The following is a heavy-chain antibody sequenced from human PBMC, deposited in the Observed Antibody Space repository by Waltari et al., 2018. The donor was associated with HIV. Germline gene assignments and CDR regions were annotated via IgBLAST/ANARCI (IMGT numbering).Heavy chain of an antibody. V-gene: IGHV3-66*01. D-gene: IGHD6-6*01. CDR2: IYSGGST. CDR3: ASGVNGGIAARLNY. CDR1: GLTVSSNY. J-gene: IGHJ4*02. Sequence: EVQLVESGGGLVQPGGSLRLSCAASGLTVSSNYMSWVRKAPGKGLEWVSVIYSGGSTYYADSVKGRFTISRDNSKNTLYLQMNSLRAEDTAVYYCASGVNGGIAARLNYWGQGTLVTVSS.